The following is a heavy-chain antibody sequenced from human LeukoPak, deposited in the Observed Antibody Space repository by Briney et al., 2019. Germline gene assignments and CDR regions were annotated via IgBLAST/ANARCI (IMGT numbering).Heavy chain of an antibody. Sequence: ASVKSSCKASGGTFSSYAISWVRQAPGQGLEWMGGIIPIFGTANYAQKCQSRVTITTDESTSTAYMELSSLRSQDTAVYYCASPAYCSSTSCYTPYFQHWGQGTLVTVSS. V-gene: IGHV1-69*05. CDR2: IIPIFGTA. D-gene: IGHD2-2*02. CDR1: GGTFSSYA. J-gene: IGHJ1*01. CDR3: ASPAYCSSTSCYTPYFQH.